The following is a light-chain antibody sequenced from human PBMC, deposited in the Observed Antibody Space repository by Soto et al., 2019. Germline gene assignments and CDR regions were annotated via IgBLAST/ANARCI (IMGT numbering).Light chain of an antibody. J-gene: IGKJ5*01. CDR1: QSVSSSY. Sequence: EIVLTQSPGTVSLSPGERATLSCRASQSVSSSYLAWYQQKPGQAPRLLIYGASSRATGIPDRFSGSGSGTDFTLTISRLEPEDFAVYYCQQYGSSWITFGQRTRLEI. CDR3: QQYGSSWIT. V-gene: IGKV3-20*01. CDR2: GAS.